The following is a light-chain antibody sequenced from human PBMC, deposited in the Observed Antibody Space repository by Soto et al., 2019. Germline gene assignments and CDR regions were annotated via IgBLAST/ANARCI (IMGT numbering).Light chain of an antibody. CDR2: DAT. V-gene: IGLV2-14*03. J-gene: IGLJ1*01. Sequence: QSALTQPASVSGSPGQSITISCTGTSGDIGSYNRVSWYQQHPGKANKLIIYDATHRTSALSERFSGSKSGFKASLTISGLQAEDESHYYCSSFTSVSTYVFGTGTKVTVL. CDR3: SSFTSVSTYV. CDR1: SGDIGSYNR.